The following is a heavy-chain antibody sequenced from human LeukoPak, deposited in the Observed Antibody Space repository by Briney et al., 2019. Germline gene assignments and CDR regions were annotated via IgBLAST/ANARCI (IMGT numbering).Heavy chain of an antibody. V-gene: IGHV2-70*04. D-gene: IGHD4-17*01. CDR2: SDRDDDK. J-gene: IGHJ4*02. Sequence: ESGPTLVNPTQTLTLTCTFSGFSLSTSGMRVSWIRQPPGKALGWLALSDRDDDKFYGTSLKTRITTSKDNSKNQVVLTMTNMDPVDTATYYCARIPDYGDYYFDYWGQGTLVTVSS. CDR3: ARIPDYGDYYFDY. CDR1: GFSLSTSGMR.